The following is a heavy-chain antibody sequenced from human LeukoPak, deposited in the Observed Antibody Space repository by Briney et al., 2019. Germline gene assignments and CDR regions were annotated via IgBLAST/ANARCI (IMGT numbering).Heavy chain of an antibody. V-gene: IGHV3-66*01. CDR3: ASTPYYYDSSGYYVDY. CDR1: GFIVSTHY. J-gene: IGHJ4*02. D-gene: IGHD3-22*01. Sequence: GGSLRLSCAASGFIVSTHYMSWVRQAPGKGLEWVSVIYSGGSTYYADSVKGRFTISRDNSKNTLYLQMDSLRAEDTAVYYCASTPYYYDSSGYYVDYWGQGTLVTVSS. CDR2: IYSGGST.